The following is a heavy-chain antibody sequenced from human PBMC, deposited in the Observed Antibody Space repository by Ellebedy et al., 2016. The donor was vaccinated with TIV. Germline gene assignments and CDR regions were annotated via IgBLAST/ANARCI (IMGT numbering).Heavy chain of an antibody. V-gene: IGHV4-39*01. J-gene: IGHJ5*02. CDR2: MYYSGTT. Sequence: SETLSLTCTVSGGSIASSSNYWGWIRQPPGKGLEWIGSMYYSGTTYYNPSLKSRVTISVDTSKSQFSLKLTSVTVADTAVYYCARWFGELLYVRWFDPWGQGTLVTVSS. CDR3: ARWFGELLYVRWFDP. D-gene: IGHD3-10*01. CDR1: GGSIASSSNY.